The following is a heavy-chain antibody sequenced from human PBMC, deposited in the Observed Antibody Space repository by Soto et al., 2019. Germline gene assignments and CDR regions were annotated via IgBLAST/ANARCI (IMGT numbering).Heavy chain of an antibody. CDR1: GGTFSSSG. D-gene: IGHD1-1*01. CDR2: IIPLSGTS. Sequence: QVQLVPSGAEVRKPGSSVKVSCKASGGTFSSSGINWVRQAPGQGLEWIGGIIPLSGTSSHAQKFQGRVKITADESTGTVNMELGSLTSDDTAVYYCATSRDTTGYFDHWGQGTLVTVSS. J-gene: IGHJ4*02. V-gene: IGHV1-69*01. CDR3: ATSRDTTGYFDH.